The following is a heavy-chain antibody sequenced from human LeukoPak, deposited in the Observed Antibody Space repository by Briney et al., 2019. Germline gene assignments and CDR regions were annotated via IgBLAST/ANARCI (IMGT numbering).Heavy chain of an antibody. CDR1: GGSISSYY. CDR2: IYYSGST. V-gene: IGHV4-59*01. D-gene: IGHD6-13*01. CDR3: ARGGGGYYAAAVLVY. J-gene: IGHJ4*02. Sequence: SETLSLTCTVSGGSISSYYWSWIRQPPGKGLEWIGYIYYSGSTNYNPSLKSRVTISVDTSKNQFSLKLSSVTAADTAVYYCARGGGGYYAAAVLVYWGQGTLVTVSS.